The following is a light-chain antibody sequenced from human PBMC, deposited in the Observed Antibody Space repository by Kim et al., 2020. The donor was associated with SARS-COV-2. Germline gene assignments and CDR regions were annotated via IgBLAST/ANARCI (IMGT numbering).Light chain of an antibody. CDR3: QHYGNAPPYT. Sequence: TMLPQSPGTLSLSPGETATLSYRASQTISPTSFSWYQQKPGQAPRLLIYGVSRRAAGIPDRFSGSGSGTDFTLTITRLEPEDFAVYYCQHYGNAPPYTFGQGTKLEI. V-gene: IGKV3-20*01. J-gene: IGKJ2*01. CDR2: GVS. CDR1: QTISPTS.